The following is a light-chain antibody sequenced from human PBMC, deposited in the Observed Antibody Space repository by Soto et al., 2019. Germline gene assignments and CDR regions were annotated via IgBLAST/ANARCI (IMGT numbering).Light chain of an antibody. Sequence: EIVLTQSPATLSLSPGERATLSCTASQSVSSYLAWYQQKPGQAPRLLIYDASNRATGIPARFSGSGSGTDFTLTISSLEPEDFAVYYCQQRINWPSFGQGTRLEIK. V-gene: IGKV3-11*01. CDR1: QSVSSY. CDR2: DAS. J-gene: IGKJ5*01. CDR3: QQRINWPS.